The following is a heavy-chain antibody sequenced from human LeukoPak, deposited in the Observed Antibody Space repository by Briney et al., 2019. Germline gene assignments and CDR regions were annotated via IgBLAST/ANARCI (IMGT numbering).Heavy chain of an antibody. J-gene: IGHJ4*02. CDR2: ISGSGGST. V-gene: IGHV3-23*01. D-gene: IGHD3-10*01. CDR1: GFTFSSYA. CDR3: AKMVNYGSGSYPDY. Sequence: PGGSLRLSCAASGFTFSSYAMSWVRQAPGKGLGWVSAISGSGGSTYYADSVKGRFTISRDNSKNTLYLQMNSLRAEDTAVYYCAKMVNYGSGSYPDYWGQGTLVTVSS.